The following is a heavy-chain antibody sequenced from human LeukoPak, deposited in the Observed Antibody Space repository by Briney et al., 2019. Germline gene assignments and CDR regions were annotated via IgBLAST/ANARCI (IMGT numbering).Heavy chain of an antibody. CDR2: IYYSWST. V-gene: IGHV4-59*08. D-gene: IGHD2-15*01. J-gene: IGHJ4*02. Sequence: PSETLSLTCTVSGGSISSYYWRWIRQPPGKGLEWIGYIYYSWSTNYNPSLKSRVTISVDTSKNQFSLKLSTVTAADTAVYYCASTYCRGGSCYWALDYWGQGTLVTVSS. CDR3: ASTYCRGGSCYWALDY. CDR1: GGSISSYY.